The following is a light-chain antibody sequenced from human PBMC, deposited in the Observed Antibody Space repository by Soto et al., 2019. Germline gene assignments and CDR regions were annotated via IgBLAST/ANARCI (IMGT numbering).Light chain of an antibody. CDR3: QQYGSSLRT. CDR2: AAS. J-gene: IGKJ2*01. CDR1: QSVGGNY. Sequence: EIVLTQSPGTLSLSPGERATLSCRASQSVGGNYLAWYQQKPGQAPRLLVYAASTRATGIPDRFSGSGSGTHFSLTISRLEPEDFAVYYCQQYGSSLRTFGQGTKLEIK. V-gene: IGKV3-20*01.